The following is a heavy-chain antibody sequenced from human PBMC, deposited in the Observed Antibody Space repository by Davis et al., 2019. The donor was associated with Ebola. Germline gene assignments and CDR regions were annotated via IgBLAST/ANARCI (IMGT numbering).Heavy chain of an antibody. CDR2: IYPGDSDT. Sequence: GESLKISCEGSGYSFTSYWISWVRQMPGKGLDWMGIIYPGDSDTRYSPSFQGQVTISADKYISTAYLQWSSLKASDTAIYYCARQGGGSGRLTSFDYWGQGTLVTVSS. V-gene: IGHV5-51*01. CDR1: GYSFTSYW. CDR3: ARQGGGSGRLTSFDY. D-gene: IGHD1-26*01. J-gene: IGHJ4*02.